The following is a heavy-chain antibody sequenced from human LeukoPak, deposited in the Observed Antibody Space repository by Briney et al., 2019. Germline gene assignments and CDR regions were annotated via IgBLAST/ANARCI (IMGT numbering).Heavy chain of an antibody. D-gene: IGHD5-18*01. V-gene: IGHV4-59*01. CDR3: ARAVDTAIGYYFDY. CDR2: IYYSGST. CDR1: GGSISSYY. J-gene: IGHJ4*02. Sequence: SETLSLTCTVSGGSISSYYWSWIRQPPGKGLEWIGYIYYSGSTNYNPSLKSRVTISVDTSKNQFSLKLSSATAADTAVYYCARAVDTAIGYYFDYWGQGTLVTVSS.